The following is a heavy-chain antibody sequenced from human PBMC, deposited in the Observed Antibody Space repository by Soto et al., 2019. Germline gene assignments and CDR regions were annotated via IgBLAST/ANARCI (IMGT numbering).Heavy chain of an antibody. Sequence: QVQLVESGGGVVQPGRSLRLSCSASGFTFSSYGMHWVRQAPAKGLEWVAVISYDGSHKYYADSVKGRFTISRYNSKNTLYLQMNSLRAEDTAVYYCAQGSVAYYYYGMDVWGQGTTVTFSS. D-gene: IGHD6-19*01. J-gene: IGHJ6*02. CDR2: ISYDGSHK. V-gene: IGHV3-30*18. CDR1: GFTFSSYG. CDR3: AQGSVAYYYYGMDV.